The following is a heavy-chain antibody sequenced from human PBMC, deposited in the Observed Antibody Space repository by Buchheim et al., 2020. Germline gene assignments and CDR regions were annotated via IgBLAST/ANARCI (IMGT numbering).Heavy chain of an antibody. J-gene: IGHJ4*02. CDR1: GFTFSVYA. V-gene: IGHV3-23*01. CDR2: ISGGST. Sequence: EVQMLGSGGLLVQPGGSLRLSCAASGFTFSVYAMTWVRQTPGKGLEWVSTISGGSTYYADSVQGRFTISRDNSKNTLHLQMNSLRAEDTAVYYCVKASGNTWGRAFDYWAQGTL. D-gene: IGHD7-27*01. CDR3: VKASGNTWGRAFDY.